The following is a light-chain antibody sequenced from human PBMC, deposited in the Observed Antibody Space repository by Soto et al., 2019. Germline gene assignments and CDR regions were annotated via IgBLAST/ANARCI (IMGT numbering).Light chain of an antibody. CDR2: EVS. J-gene: IGLJ2*01. V-gene: IGLV2-14*01. CDR3: SSFSSSSTLVV. Sequence: QSALTQPASVSGSPGQSITISCTGTSSDVGGYSYVSWYQQHPGKAPKLMIYEVSNRPSGVSNRFSGSKSGNTASLTISGRQAEDEAVYSCSSFSSSSTLVVFGGGTKLTVL. CDR1: SSDVGGYSY.